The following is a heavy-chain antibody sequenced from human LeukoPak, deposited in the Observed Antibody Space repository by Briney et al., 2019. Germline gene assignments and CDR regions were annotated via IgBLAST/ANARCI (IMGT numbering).Heavy chain of an antibody. D-gene: IGHD6-19*01. J-gene: IGHJ4*02. V-gene: IGHV1-2*06. CDR3: ARVGSSGWYVHPTLDY. Sequence: ASGKVSCKASGYTFTGYYMHWVRQAPGQGLEWMGRINPNSGGTNYAQKFQGRVTVTRDTSISTAYMELSRLRSDDTAVYYCARVGSSGWYVHPTLDYWGQGTLVTVSS. CDR1: GYTFTGYY. CDR2: INPNSGGT.